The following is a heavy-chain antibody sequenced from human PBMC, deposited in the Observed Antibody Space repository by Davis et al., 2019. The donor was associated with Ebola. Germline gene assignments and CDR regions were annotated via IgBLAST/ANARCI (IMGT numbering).Heavy chain of an antibody. D-gene: IGHD2-21*02. CDR1: GFTFSSYS. V-gene: IGHV3-21*01. J-gene: IGHJ6*02. Sequence: GESLKISCAASGFTFSSYSMNWVRQAPGKGLEWVSSISSSSSYIYYADSVKGRFTISRDNAKNSLYLQMNSLRAEDTAVYYCARGGDWYYYYYGMDVWGQGTTVTVSS. CDR3: ARGGDWYYYYYGMDV. CDR2: ISSSSSYI.